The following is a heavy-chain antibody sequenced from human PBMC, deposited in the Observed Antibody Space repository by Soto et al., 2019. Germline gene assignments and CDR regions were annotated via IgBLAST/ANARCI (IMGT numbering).Heavy chain of an antibody. D-gene: IGHD6-19*01. CDR2: ISGSGFST. Sequence: GGSLRLSCAASGFTFNTYAMSWVRQAPGQGLEWVSAISGSGFSTYYADSVKGRFSISSDSSKNTLFLQMNSLRADDTAVYYCAKSETKWLVRTVDYWGQGNLVTVSS. CDR3: AKSETKWLVRTVDY. CDR1: GFTFNTYA. J-gene: IGHJ4*02. V-gene: IGHV3-23*01.